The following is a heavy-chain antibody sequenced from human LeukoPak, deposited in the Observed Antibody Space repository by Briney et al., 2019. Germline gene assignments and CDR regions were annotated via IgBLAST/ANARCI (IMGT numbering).Heavy chain of an antibody. D-gene: IGHD2-21*02. Sequence: SETLSLTCTVSGGSISGFFWSWIRQPPGKGLEWIGYIYYSWSTNHNPSLKSRVTISVDTSKNQFSLKLSSVTAADTAVYYCVRQSDFDCGPPYFDYWGQGTLVTVSS. V-gene: IGHV4-59*08. J-gene: IGHJ4*02. CDR1: GGSISGFF. CDR3: VRQSDFDCGPPYFDY. CDR2: IYYSWST.